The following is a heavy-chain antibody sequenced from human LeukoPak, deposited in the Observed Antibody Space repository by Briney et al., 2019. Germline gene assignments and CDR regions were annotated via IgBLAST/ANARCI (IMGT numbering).Heavy chain of an antibody. CDR3: ARGKGSSWKFDY. Sequence: PGGSLRLSCAASGFTFSSYGMHWVRQAPGKGLEWVAVIWYDGSNKYYADSVKGRFTISRDNPKNTLYLQMNSLRAEDTAVYYCARGKGSSWKFDYWGQGTLDTVSS. CDR2: IWYDGSNK. D-gene: IGHD6-13*01. V-gene: IGHV3-33*01. CDR1: GFTFSSYG. J-gene: IGHJ4*02.